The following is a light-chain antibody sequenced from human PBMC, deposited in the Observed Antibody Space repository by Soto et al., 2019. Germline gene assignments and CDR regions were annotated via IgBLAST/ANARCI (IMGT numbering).Light chain of an antibody. J-gene: IGKJ1*01. V-gene: IGKV1-5*03. CDR1: QSISSR. CDR2: KSS. CDR3: EQYNSYWT. Sequence: DIQMTQSPSTLSASVGDRVTITCRASQSISSRLAWYQQKPWKAPKLLIYKSSSLESGVPSRFSGSGSGTEFTLTISSLQPDDFATYYCEQYNSYWTFGKGTMGEIK.